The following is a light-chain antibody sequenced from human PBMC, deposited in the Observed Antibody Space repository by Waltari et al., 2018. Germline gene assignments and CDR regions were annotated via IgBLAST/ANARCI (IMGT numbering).Light chain of an antibody. Sequence: CRSSQSVSDNLAWYQQKPGQAPRLLIYGASTRATGIPARFSGRGSGTEFTLTISSVQSEDVAIYSCQQYHNWPPMSTFGQGTKLEIK. V-gene: IGKV3-15*01. CDR3: QQYHNWPPMST. CDR1: QSVSDN. J-gene: IGKJ2*01. CDR2: GAS.